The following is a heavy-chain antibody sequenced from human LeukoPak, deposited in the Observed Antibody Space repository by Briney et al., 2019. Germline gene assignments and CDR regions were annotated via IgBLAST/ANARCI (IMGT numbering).Heavy chain of an antibody. J-gene: IGHJ4*02. CDR3: AKLDSYGYDY. Sequence: GRSLRLSCAASGFTFDDYDMHWVRQAPGKGLEWVSGISWNSGSIGYADSVKGRFTISRDNAKNSLYLQMNSLRAEDTALYYCAKLDSYGYDYWGQGTLVTVSS. D-gene: IGHD5-18*01. CDR1: GFTFDDYD. CDR2: ISWNSGSI. V-gene: IGHV3-9*01.